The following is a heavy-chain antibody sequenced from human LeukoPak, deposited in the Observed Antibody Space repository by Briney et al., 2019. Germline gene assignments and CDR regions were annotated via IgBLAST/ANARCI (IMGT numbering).Heavy chain of an antibody. CDR1: GFTFSDYF. J-gene: IGHJ5*02. V-gene: IGHV3-23*01. Sequence: GGSLRLSCAASGFTFSDYFMSWIRQAPGKGLEWVSAISGSGGSTYYADSVKGRFTISRDNSKNTLYLQLNSLRAEDTAVYYCAKTQGPSNWFDPWGQGTLVTVSS. CDR2: ISGSGGST. CDR3: AKTQGPSNWFDP.